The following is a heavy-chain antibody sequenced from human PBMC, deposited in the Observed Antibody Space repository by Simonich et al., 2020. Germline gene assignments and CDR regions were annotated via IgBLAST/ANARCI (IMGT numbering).Heavy chain of an antibody. CDR3: ARVPGIYYYYGMDV. Sequence: GAEVKKPGASVKVSCKASGYTFTGYYMHWVRQAPGQGLGWMGRINPNSGGTNYAQKVQGRVTMTRDTSISTAYMELSRLRSDDTAVYYCARVPGIYYYYGMDVWGQGTTVTVSS. J-gene: IGHJ6*02. CDR2: INPNSGGT. V-gene: IGHV1-2*06. CDR1: GYTFTGYY. D-gene: IGHD3-10*01.